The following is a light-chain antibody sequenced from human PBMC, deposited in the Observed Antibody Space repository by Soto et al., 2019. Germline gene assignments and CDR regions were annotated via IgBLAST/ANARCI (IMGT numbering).Light chain of an antibody. CDR1: SSNIESNY. CDR3: AARDDSLSGLYV. Sequence: QSVLTQPPSASGTPGQRVTISCSGSSSNIESNYVYWYQQLPGTAPKLLIYSNNQRPSGVPDRFSCSKSGTSASLAISGLRSEDEADYYCAARDDSLSGLYVFGTGTKLTVL. V-gene: IGLV1-47*02. J-gene: IGLJ1*01. CDR2: SNN.